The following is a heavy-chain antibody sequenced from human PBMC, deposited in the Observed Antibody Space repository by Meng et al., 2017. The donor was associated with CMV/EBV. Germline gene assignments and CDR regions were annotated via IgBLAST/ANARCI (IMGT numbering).Heavy chain of an antibody. D-gene: IGHD3-10*01. V-gene: IGHV1-18*01. CDR3: ARDQEVDGSFLRRDNWFDP. Sequence: ASVKVSCKASGYTFTSYGISWVRQAPGQGLEWMGWISAYNGNTNYAQKLQGRVTMTTDTSTSTAYMELRSLRSDDTAVYYCARDQEVDGSFLRRDNWFDPWGQGTLVTVSS. J-gene: IGHJ5*02. CDR1: GYTFTSYG. CDR2: ISAYNGNT.